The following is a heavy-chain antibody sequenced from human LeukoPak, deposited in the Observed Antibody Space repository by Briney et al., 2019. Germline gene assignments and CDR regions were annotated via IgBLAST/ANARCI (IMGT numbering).Heavy chain of an antibody. CDR2: IEGGGTST. Sequence: GGSLRLSCAASGFTFSLYWMHWVRQAPGEGLVWVSRIEGGGTSTNYADFVKGRFTISRDNSKNTLYLQMNSLRAEDTAVYYCAKPPEGDAFDIWDQGTMVTVSS. J-gene: IGHJ3*02. V-gene: IGHV3-74*01. CDR1: GFTFSLYW. D-gene: IGHD1-14*01. CDR3: AKPPEGDAFDI.